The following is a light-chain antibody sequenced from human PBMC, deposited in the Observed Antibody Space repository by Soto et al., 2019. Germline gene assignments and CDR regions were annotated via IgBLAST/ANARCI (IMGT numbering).Light chain of an antibody. CDR2: AAS. CDR1: QSISTW. Sequence: DIQMTQSPSTLSASVGDRVTITCRASQSISTWLAWYQQEPGKAPKLLIYAASTLQSGVPSRFSGSGSGTDFTLTISSLEPEDFAVYYCQQYGSSPWTFGQGTKVDIK. V-gene: IGKV1-5*01. J-gene: IGKJ1*01. CDR3: QQYGSSPWT.